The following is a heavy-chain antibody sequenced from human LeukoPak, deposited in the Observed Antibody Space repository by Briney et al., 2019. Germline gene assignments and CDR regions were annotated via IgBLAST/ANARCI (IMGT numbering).Heavy chain of an antibody. CDR1: GGSISSGGYY. V-gene: IGHV4-31*03. Sequence: SQTLSLTCTVSGGSISSGGYYWSWIRQHPGKGLEWIGYIYYSGSTYYNPSLKSRVTISVDTSKNQFSLKLSSVTAADTAVYYCARELLLIAAAGPQRAPNWFDPWGQGTLVTVSS. D-gene: IGHD6-13*01. CDR3: ARELLLIAAAGPQRAPNWFDP. CDR2: IYYSGST. J-gene: IGHJ5*02.